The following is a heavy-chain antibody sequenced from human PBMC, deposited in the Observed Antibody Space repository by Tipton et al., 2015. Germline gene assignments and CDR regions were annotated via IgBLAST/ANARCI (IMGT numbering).Heavy chain of an antibody. J-gene: IGHJ5*02. CDR2: ISSSSSTI. CDR3: AREGTGTIGCGWFDP. D-gene: IGHD1-7*01. V-gene: IGHV3-48*02. Sequence: SLRLSCAASGFSISRDSMTWVRPAPGKGLEWVSYISSSSSTIYYADSVKGRFTVSRDNAKESLYLQMNSLRDEDTAVYYCAREGTGTIGCGWFDPWGQGTLVTVSS. CDR1: GFSISRDS.